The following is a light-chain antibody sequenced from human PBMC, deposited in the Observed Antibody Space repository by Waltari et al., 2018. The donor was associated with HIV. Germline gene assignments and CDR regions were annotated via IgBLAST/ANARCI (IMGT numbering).Light chain of an antibody. Sequence: QSALTQPASVSGPPGQSITISCTGTSSAVGSYNVVSWYQQHPGKAPKLMIYEVNKRPSGVSKRFSGTKSDNTAALTLSGLQAEDEADYHCCSYAGSSTHVCGTGTKVTVL. CDR3: CSYAGSSTHV. CDR1: SSAVGSYNV. J-gene: IGLJ1*01. V-gene: IGLV2-23*02. CDR2: EVN.